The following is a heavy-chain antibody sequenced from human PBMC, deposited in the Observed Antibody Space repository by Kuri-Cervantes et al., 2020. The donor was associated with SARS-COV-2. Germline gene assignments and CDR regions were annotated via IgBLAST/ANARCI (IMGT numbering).Heavy chain of an antibody. V-gene: IGHV3-7*01. CDR1: GFTFSSYA. J-gene: IGHJ3*02. D-gene: IGHD2-15*01. CDR2: IKQDGSEK. CDR3: ARDGVGGYCSGGSCYEDDAFDI. Sequence: GGSLRLSCAASGFTFSSYAMSWVRQAPGKGLEWVANIKQDGSEKYYVDSVKGRFTISRDNAKNSPYLQMNSLRAEDTAVYYCARDGVGGYCSGGSCYEDDAFDIWGQGTMVTVSS.